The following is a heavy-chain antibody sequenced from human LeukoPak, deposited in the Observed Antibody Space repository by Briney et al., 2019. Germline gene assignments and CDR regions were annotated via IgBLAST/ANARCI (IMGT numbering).Heavy chain of an antibody. D-gene: IGHD3-22*01. V-gene: IGHV3-30*02. CDR1: GFTFSSYG. Sequence: GGSLRLSCAASGFTFSSYGMHWVRQAPGKGLEWVAFIRYDGSNKYYADSVKGRFTISRDNSKNTLYLQMNSLRAEDTAVYYCAKEGYYYDSSGLPGDIWGQGTMVTVSS. CDR3: AKEGYYYDSSGLPGDI. J-gene: IGHJ3*02. CDR2: IRYDGSNK.